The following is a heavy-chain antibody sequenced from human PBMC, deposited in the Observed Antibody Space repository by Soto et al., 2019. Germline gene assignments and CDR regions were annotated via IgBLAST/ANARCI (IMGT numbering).Heavy chain of an antibody. J-gene: IGHJ5*02. Sequence: LETLSLTCTVSGGSISSYYWSWIRQPPGKGLEWIGYIYYSGSTNYNPSLKSRVTISVDTSKNQFSLKLSSVTAADTAVYYCARVHWVMREMWFDPWGLGTLVTVSS. D-gene: IGHD3-16*01. CDR1: GGSISSYY. V-gene: IGHV4-59*01. CDR2: IYYSGST. CDR3: ARVHWVMREMWFDP.